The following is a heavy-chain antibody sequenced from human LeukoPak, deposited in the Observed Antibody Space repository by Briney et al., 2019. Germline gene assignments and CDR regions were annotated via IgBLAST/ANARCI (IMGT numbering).Heavy chain of an antibody. D-gene: IGHD4-11*01. CDR2: IKHDGSEK. V-gene: IGHV3-7*03. Sequence: PGGSLRLSCAASGFTFSSYWMSWVRQAPGKGLEWVANIKHDGSEKYYVDSVKGRFTISRDNSKNTLYLQMNSLRAEDTAVYYCAKKLLTVTTWGFDYWGQGTLVTVSS. J-gene: IGHJ4*02. CDR3: AKKLLTVTTWGFDY. CDR1: GFTFSSYW.